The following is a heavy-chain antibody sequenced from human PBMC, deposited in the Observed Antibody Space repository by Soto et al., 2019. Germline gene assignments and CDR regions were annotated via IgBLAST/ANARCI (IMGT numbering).Heavy chain of an antibody. CDR2: ISTYNGNT. J-gene: IGHJ3*02. Sequence: ASVKVSCKASGYTFTSYGISWVRQAPGHGPEWMGRISTYNGNTNYVQKLQGRVTMTTDTSSNTAYLELRSLRYDDTAVYYCARDPGYSTTWHQAFDIWGQGTMLTVSS. CDR1: GYTFTSYG. D-gene: IGHD6-13*01. V-gene: IGHV1-18*01. CDR3: ARDPGYSTTWHQAFDI.